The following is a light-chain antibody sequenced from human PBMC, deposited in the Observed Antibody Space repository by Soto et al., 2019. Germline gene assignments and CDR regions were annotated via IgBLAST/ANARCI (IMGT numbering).Light chain of an antibody. CDR3: QQLNSLPIT. CDR2: AAS. J-gene: IGKJ5*01. CDR1: QDISSW. V-gene: IGKV1-12*01. Sequence: DFQMTHPPASLYVCVSDIVMITCRASQDISSWLAWYQQKPGRAPKLLIYAASSLQSGVPSRFSGSGSGTEFTLTITSLQPEDFATYYCQQLNSLPITFGQGTRLEI.